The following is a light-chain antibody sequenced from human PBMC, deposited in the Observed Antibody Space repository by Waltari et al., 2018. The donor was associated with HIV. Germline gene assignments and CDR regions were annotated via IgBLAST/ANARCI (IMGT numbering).Light chain of an antibody. V-gene: IGLV1-40*01. CDR3: QSYDISLSGSML. CDR1: SPNIGANYD. Sequence: QSVLTQPPSLSGAPGQRVFISCTGNSPNIGANYDVHWYQPLPGTAPNLLIYGNNNRPSGVPDRFSASKSGTSASLAITGLQAEDEADYYCQSYDISLSGSMLFGGGTKLTVL. J-gene: IGLJ3*02. CDR2: GNN.